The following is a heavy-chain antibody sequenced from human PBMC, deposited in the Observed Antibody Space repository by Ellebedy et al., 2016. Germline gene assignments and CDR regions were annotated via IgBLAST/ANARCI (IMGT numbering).Heavy chain of an antibody. CDR2: IKQDGSEK. D-gene: IGHD5-18*01. CDR1: GFTFSSYW. J-gene: IGHJ4*02. CDR3: ARRRGYGYLDY. Sequence: GESLKISCAASGFTFSSYWMTWVRQAPGKGLEWVANIKQDGSEKYYVDSVKGRFTISRDNAKNSLYLQMNSLRVEDTAVYYCARRRGYGYLDYWGQGTLVTVSS. V-gene: IGHV3-7*01.